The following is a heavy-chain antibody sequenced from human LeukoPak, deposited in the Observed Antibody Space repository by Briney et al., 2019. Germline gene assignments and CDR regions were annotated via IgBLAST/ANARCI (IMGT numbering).Heavy chain of an antibody. CDR3: ARGGGGMRIYGKNWFDP. V-gene: IGHV4-59*12. J-gene: IGHJ5*02. Sequence: SETLSLTCTVSGGSISSYYWSWIRQPPGKGLEWIGYIYYSGSTNYNPSLKSRVTISVETSKNQFSLKLSSVTAADTAVYYCARGGGGMRIYGKNWFDPWGQGTLVTVSS. CDR2: IYYSGST. CDR1: GGSISSYY. D-gene: IGHD3-16*01.